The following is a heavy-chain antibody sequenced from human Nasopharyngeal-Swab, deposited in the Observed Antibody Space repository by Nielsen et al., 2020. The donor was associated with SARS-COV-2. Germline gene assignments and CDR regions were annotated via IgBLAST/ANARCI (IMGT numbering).Heavy chain of an antibody. CDR2: ISWNSGSI. CDR1: GFTFSSYW. Sequence: LKISCAASGFTFSSYWMSWVRQAPGKGLEWVSGISWNSGSIGYADSVKGRFTISRDNAKNSLYLQMNSLRAEDTALYYCAKLSGGLIYWGQGTLVTVSS. J-gene: IGHJ4*02. V-gene: IGHV3-9*01. CDR3: AKLSGGLIY. D-gene: IGHD6-25*01.